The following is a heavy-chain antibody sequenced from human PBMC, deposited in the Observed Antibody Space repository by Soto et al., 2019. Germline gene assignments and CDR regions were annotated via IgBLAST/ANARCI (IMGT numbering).Heavy chain of an antibody. J-gene: IGHJ6*02. D-gene: IGHD1-7*01. CDR3: ARSLNSYYCYGMDV. CDR1: GGSISSYY. CDR2: IYYSGST. Sequence: SETLSLTCTVSGGSISSYYWSWIRQPPGKGLEWIGYIYYSGSTNYNPSLKSRVTISVDTSKNQFSLKLSSVTAAYTVVYYCARSLNSYYCYGMDVWGQGTTVTVS. V-gene: IGHV4-59*01.